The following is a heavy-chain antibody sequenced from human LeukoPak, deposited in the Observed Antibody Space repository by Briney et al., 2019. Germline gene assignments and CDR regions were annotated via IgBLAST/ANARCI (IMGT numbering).Heavy chain of an antibody. CDR2: ISGSGGST. CDR3: AKHGGYYDILTGYYF. V-gene: IGHV3-23*01. CDR1: GFTFSSYG. J-gene: IGHJ4*02. D-gene: IGHD3-9*01. Sequence: GGSLRLSCAASGFTFSSYGMSWVRQAPGKGLEWVSAISGSGGSTYYADSVKGRFTISRDNSKNTLYLQMNSLRAEDTAVYYCAKHGGYYDILTGYYFWGQGTLVTVSS.